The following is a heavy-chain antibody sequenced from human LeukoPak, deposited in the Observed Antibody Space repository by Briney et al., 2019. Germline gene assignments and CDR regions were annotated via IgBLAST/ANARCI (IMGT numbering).Heavy chain of an antibody. V-gene: IGHV3-30*02. CDR2: IWGGGKNK. CDR1: GFTFRNYG. J-gene: IGHJ6*03. CDR3: AKDPGASVPGFYMDV. Sequence: TGGSLRLSCAASGFTFRNYGMHWVRQATGKGLEWVSFIWGGGKNKFYADSVQGRLTIPRDNSKNMLYLHMDSLRPEDTAVFYCAKDPGASVPGFYMDVWGKGPTVTVSS. D-gene: IGHD2-8*02.